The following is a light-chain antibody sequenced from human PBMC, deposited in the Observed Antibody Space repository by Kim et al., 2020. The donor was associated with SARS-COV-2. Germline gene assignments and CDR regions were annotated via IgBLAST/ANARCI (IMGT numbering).Light chain of an antibody. CDR3: QQYGSSPLT. J-gene: IGKJ4*01. CDR2: GAS. V-gene: IGKV3-20*01. Sequence: EIVLTQSPGTLSLSPGERATLSGRVSQSVSSSYLAWYQQKPGQAPRLLIYGASSRATGIPDRFSGSGSGTDFTLTISRLEPEDFAVYYCQQYGSSPLTFGEGTKVDIK. CDR1: QSVSSSY.